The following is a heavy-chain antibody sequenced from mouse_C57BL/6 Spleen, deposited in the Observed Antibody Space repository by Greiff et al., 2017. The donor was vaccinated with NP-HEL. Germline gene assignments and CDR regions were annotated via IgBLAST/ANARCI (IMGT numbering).Heavy chain of an antibody. D-gene: IGHD2-2*01. J-gene: IGHJ3*01. V-gene: IGHV1-61*01. CDR1: GYTFTSYW. Sequence: QVQLQQSGAELVRPGSSVKLSCKASGYTFTSYWMDWVKQRPGQGLEWIGNIYPSDSETHYNQKFKDKATLTVDKSSSTAYMQLSSLTSEDSAVYYCAREGNYGYDGFAYWGQGTLVTVSA. CDR2: IYPSDSET. CDR3: AREGNYGYDGFAY.